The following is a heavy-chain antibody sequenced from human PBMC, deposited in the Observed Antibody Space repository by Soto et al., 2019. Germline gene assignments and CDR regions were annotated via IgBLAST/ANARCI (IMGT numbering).Heavy chain of an antibody. V-gene: IGHV4-30-2*01. D-gene: IGHD3-10*01. Sequence: SETLSLTCDVCGGSISSGGYYWSWIRQPPGKGLEWIGYIYHSGSTYYNPSLKSRVTISVDTSKNQFSLKLSSVTAADTAVYYCARHRFWENWFAPWGQGTLVTVS. CDR2: IYHSGST. CDR3: ARHRFWENWFAP. CDR1: GGSISSGGYY. J-gene: IGHJ5*02.